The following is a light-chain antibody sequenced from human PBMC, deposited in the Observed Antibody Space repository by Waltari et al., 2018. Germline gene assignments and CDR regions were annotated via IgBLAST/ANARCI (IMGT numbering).Light chain of an antibody. J-gene: IGKJ4*01. V-gene: IGKV1-39*01. CDR2: AAS. CDR3: QQTYSTPLT. Sequence: DIQMTQSPSSLSASVGDRVNITCRASQSISNYLNWYQQKPGKAPKVLIYAASSLQSGVPSRFSGSGSGTDFTLTINSLQPEDFATYYCQQTYSTPLTFGGGTKVEIK. CDR1: QSISNY.